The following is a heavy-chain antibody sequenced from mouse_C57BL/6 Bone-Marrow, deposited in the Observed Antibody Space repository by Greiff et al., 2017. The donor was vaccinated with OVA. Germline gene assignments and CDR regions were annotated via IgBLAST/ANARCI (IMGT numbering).Heavy chain of an antibody. J-gene: IGHJ4*01. CDR3: ARGRDYAMDY. CDR1: GYAFSSYW. Sequence: QVQLKESGAELVKPGASVKISCKASGYAFSSYWMNWVKQRPGKGLEWIGQIYPGDGDTNYNGKFKGKATLTADKSSSTAYMQLSSLTSEDSAVYFCARGRDYAMDYWGQGTSVTVSS. V-gene: IGHV1-80*01. CDR2: IYPGDGDT.